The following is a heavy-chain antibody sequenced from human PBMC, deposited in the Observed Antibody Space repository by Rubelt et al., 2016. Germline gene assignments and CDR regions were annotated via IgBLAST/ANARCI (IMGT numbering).Heavy chain of an antibody. CDR1: GFSLSTSGVG. Sequence: QITLKESGPTLVKPTQTLTLTCTFSGFSLSTSGVGVGWIRQPPGKALEWLALIYWDDDERYSPSLKSRLTSTNDTSKNPGVLTMTNMDPVDTATYYCAHNDYYGSDEERWFDPWGQGILVTVSS. CDR2: IYWDDDE. D-gene: IGHD3-10*01. CDR3: AHNDYYGSDEERWFDP. V-gene: IGHV2-5*02. J-gene: IGHJ5*02.